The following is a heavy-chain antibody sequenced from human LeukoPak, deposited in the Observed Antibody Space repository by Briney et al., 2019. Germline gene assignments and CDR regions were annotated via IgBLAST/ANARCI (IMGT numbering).Heavy chain of an antibody. V-gene: IGHV4-4*07. CDR2: IYTSGST. CDR1: GGSISSYY. CDR3: AREVLQLVVRVDYWYFDL. Sequence: SETLSLTCTVSGGSISSYYWSWIRQPAGKGLEWIGRIYTSGSTNYNPSLKSRVTMPVDTSKNQFSLKLSSVTAADTAVYYCAREVLQLVVRVDYWYFDLWGRGTLVTVSS. J-gene: IGHJ2*01. D-gene: IGHD6-13*01.